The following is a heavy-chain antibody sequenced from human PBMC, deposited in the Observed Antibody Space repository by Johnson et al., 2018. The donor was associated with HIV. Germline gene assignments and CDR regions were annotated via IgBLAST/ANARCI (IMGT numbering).Heavy chain of an antibody. Sequence: VQLVESGGGVVQPGRSLRLSCAASGFTFSSYAIHWVRQAPGKGLEWVAVISYDGTNTYYADSVKGRFTISRDNSKNTVYLETNSLRPEDTAVYYCAKWKYCSGYYCDAFDIWGQGTMVTVSS. CDR2: ISYDGTNT. CDR1: GFTFSSYA. J-gene: IGHJ3*02. V-gene: IGHV3-30*04. D-gene: IGHD3-22*01. CDR3: AKWKYCSGYYCDAFDI.